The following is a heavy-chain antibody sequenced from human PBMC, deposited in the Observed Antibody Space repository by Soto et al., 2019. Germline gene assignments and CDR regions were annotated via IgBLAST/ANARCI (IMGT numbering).Heavy chain of an antibody. CDR2: MNPNSGNT. J-gene: IGHJ4*02. CDR3: ARSVEWLSSFDS. D-gene: IGHD6-19*01. V-gene: IGHV1-8*01. Sequence: QVQLVQSGAEVKKPGASVKVSCKASGYTFTSYDINWVRQATGQGLEWMGWMNPNSGNTGYEKKVQARATMTRNTSISTAYMELSSLRSADTAVFYCARSVEWLSSFDSWGQGTLVTVSS. CDR1: GYTFTSYD.